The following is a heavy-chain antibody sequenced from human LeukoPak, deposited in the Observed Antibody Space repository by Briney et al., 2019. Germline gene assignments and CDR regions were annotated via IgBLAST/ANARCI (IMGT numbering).Heavy chain of an antibody. CDR2: IIPIFGTA. CDR1: GYTLTELS. J-gene: IGHJ6*03. V-gene: IGHV1-69*05. Sequence: GASVKVSCKVSGYTLTELSMHWVRQAPGRGLEWMGGIIPIFGTANYAQKFQGRVTITTDESTSTVYMELSSLRSEDTAVYYCATQERLYYYYYMDVWGKGTTVTVSS. CDR3: ATQERLYYYYYMDV.